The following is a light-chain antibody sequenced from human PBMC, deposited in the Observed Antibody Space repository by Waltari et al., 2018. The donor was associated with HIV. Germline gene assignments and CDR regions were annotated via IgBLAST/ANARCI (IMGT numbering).Light chain of an antibody. CDR2: EFS. V-gene: IGLV2-23*02. Sequence: QSALTQPASVSGSPGQSITISCTGTSSDVGSYYLVSWYQQHPGKAPNLMFFEFSKRPSGCSNRFSGSKSGNTASLTISGLQAEDEADYYCCSYAGSSTFVVFGGGTKLTVL. J-gene: IGLJ2*01. CDR3: CSYAGSSTFVV. CDR1: SSDVGSYYL.